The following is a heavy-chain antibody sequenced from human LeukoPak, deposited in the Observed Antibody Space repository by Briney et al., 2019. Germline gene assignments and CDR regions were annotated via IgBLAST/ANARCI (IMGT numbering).Heavy chain of an antibody. Sequence: GGPLRLSCEPSGLTFGTYGMAWFGKAQGKGLEWVANIKQDGGEKYYADSVKGRFTVSRDNAKNSLYLQMNSLRAEDTAVYYCARGFLYYWGQGTLVTVSS. CDR3: ARGFLYY. J-gene: IGHJ4*02. CDR2: IKQDGGEK. CDR1: GLTFGTYG. V-gene: IGHV3-7*01. D-gene: IGHD2/OR15-2a*01.